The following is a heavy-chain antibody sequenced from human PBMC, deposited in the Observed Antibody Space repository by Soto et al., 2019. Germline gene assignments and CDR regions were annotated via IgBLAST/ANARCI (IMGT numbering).Heavy chain of an antibody. Sequence: SETLSLTCTVSGGSISSYYWSWIRQPPGKGLEWIGYIHYSGSTNYNPSLKSRVTISLDTSKKQFSLRLTSVTAADTAVYSCARTRIEAAGTGWFDPWGQGTLVTVSS. CDR3: ARTRIEAAGTGWFDP. D-gene: IGHD6-13*01. V-gene: IGHV4-59*01. J-gene: IGHJ5*02. CDR1: GGSISSYY. CDR2: IHYSGST.